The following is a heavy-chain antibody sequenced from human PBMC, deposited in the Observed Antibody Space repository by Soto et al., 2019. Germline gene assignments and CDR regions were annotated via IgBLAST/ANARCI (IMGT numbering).Heavy chain of an antibody. CDR2: ISWNSGTI. CDR1: GFTFDDHA. V-gene: IGHV3-9*01. CDR3: AKDVTGDFWTGYYGFDYGLDV. J-gene: IGHJ6*02. D-gene: IGHD3-3*01. Sequence: EVQLVESGGGLIQPGRSLRLSCAASGFTFDDHAMHWVRQAPGEGLEWVSGISWNSGTIGYADSVKGRFTISRDNAKNSLSLQMNSLRAEDTALYYCAKDVTGDFWTGYYGFDYGLDVWGQGTTVTVSS.